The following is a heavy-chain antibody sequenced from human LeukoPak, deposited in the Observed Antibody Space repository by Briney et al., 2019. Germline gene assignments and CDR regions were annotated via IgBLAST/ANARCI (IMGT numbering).Heavy chain of an antibody. D-gene: IGHD2-2*01. V-gene: IGHV3-23*01. CDR1: GFTFSSYA. CDR2: ISGSGGST. J-gene: IGHJ4*02. CDR3: AKAGTPPVVPAALSFDY. Sequence: GGSLRLSCAASGFTFSSYAMSWVRQAPGEGLEWVSAISGSGGSTYYADSVKGRFTISRDNSKNTLYLQMNSLRAEDTAVYYCAKAGTPPVVPAALSFDYWGQGTLVTVSS.